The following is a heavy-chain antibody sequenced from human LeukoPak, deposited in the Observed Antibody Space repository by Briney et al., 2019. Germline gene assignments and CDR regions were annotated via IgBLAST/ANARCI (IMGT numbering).Heavy chain of an antibody. V-gene: IGHV1-46*01. D-gene: IGHD6-13*01. Sequence: ASVKVSCKASGYTFTGYYMHWVRQAPGQGLEWMGIINPSGGSTSYAQKFQGRVTMTRDTSTSTVYMELSSLRSEDTAVYYCARDMVGLAANGNWFDPWGQGTLVTVSS. J-gene: IGHJ5*02. CDR2: INPSGGST. CDR1: GYTFTGYY. CDR3: ARDMVGLAANGNWFDP.